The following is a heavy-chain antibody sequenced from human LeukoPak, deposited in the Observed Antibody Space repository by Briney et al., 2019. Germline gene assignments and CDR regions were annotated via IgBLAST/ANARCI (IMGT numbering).Heavy chain of an antibody. V-gene: IGHV3-23*01. CDR3: AEVARIKYYYDSSGSRPDY. J-gene: IGHJ4*02. CDR1: GFTFSSYA. CDR2: ISGSGGST. D-gene: IGHD3-22*01. Sequence: GGSLRLSCAASGFTFSSYAMSWVRQAPGKGLEWVSAISGSGGSTYYADSVKGRFTISRDNSKNTLYLQMNSLRAEDTAVYYCAEVARIKYYYDSSGSRPDYWGQGTLVTVSS.